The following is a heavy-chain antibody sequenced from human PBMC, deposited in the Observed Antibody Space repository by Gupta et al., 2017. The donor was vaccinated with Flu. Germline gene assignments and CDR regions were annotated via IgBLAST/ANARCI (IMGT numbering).Heavy chain of an antibody. J-gene: IGHJ4*02. V-gene: IGHV4-4*02. Sequence: SNWWSWVRHPPGKGLEWIGEIYHSGTTNYNPSLKSRVTISVDKSKNQFSLNLTSVTAADTAVYYCAREGMAVPATPQGFDYWGQGTLVTVSS. D-gene: IGHD2-2*01. CDR2: IYHSGTT. CDR1: SNW. CDR3: AREGMAVPATPQGFDY.